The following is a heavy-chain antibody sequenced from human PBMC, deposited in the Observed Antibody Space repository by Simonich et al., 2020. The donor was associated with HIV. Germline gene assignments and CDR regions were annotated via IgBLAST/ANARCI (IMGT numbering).Heavy chain of an antibody. V-gene: IGHV1-69*13. J-gene: IGHJ4*02. D-gene: IGHD4-17*01. CDR2: LIPIFGTS. CDR3: AREDFGDYGGKHFDY. Sequence: QVQLVQSGAEVKKPGSSVKVSCKASGGTFSSYAISWVRKAPEQGLEWMERLIPIFGTSNYAQKFQGRVTITVDESPSTAYMELNSLTSEDTAIYYCAREDFGDYGGKHFDYWGQGTLVTVSS. CDR1: GGTFSSYA.